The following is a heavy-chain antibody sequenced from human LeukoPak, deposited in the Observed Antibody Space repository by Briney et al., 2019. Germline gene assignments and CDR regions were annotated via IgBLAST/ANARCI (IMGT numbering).Heavy chain of an antibody. CDR1: GFTFTNYA. D-gene: IGHD3-10*01. CDR3: ARPGGYGSLAEPSRAPFDP. CDR2: ISHDGNYK. J-gene: IGHJ5*02. Sequence: GGSLRRSCAASGFTFTNYAMHWVRQAPGKGLEWVAVISHDGNYKYYSDSVRGRVTISRDKSKRTLYLEMNSLTNEDTAVYYCARPGGYGSLAEPSRAPFDPWGQGTLVTVSS. V-gene: IGHV3-30*04.